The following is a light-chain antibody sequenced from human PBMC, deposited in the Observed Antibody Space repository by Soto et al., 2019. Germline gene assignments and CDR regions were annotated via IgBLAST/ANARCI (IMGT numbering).Light chain of an antibody. CDR2: EVS. CDR1: SSDVGGYNY. CDR3: SSYTSSSTSSYV. Sequence: ALTQPASVSGYPGQSITISCTGTSSDVGGYNYVSWYQQHPGKAPKLMIYEVSNRPSGVSNRFSGSKSGNTASLTISGLQAEDEADYYCSSYTSSSTSSYVFGTGTKVTVL. J-gene: IGLJ1*01. V-gene: IGLV2-14*01.